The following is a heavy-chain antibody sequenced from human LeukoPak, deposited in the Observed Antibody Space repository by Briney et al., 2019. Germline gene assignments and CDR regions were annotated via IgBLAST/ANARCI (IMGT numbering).Heavy chain of an antibody. CDR2: ISYDGSNK. Sequence: PGRSLRLSCAASGFTFSSYAMHWVRQAPGKGLEWVAVISYDGSNKYYADSVKGRFTISRDNSKNTLYLQMNSLRAEDTAVYYCARERDKYYESCGFSPFYFGGQGTLAT. CDR1: GFTFSSYA. D-gene: IGHD3-22*01. CDR3: ARERDKYYESCGFSPFYF. V-gene: IGHV3-30-3*01. J-gene: IGHJ4*02.